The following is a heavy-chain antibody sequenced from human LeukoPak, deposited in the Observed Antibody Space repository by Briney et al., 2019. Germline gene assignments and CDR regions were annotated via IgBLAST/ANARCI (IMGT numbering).Heavy chain of an antibody. CDR1: GYTFTNYY. CDR2: INPGGGNT. CDR3: ARIRDGYNDAYDI. Sequence: ASVKVSCKASGYTFTNYYIHWVRQAPGQGLEWMGLINPGGGNTNYAQNFQGRVTMTRDTSASTVYMQLGSLRSEDTAMYYCARIRDGYNDAYDIWGQGTVVTVPS. V-gene: IGHV1-46*01. J-gene: IGHJ3*02. D-gene: IGHD5-24*01.